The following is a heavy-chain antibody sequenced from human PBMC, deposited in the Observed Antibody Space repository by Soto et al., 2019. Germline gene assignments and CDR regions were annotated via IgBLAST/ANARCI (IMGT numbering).Heavy chain of an antibody. CDR2: MYYTGNK. CDR3: ARRSSSSLGYLFDP. Sequence: SQTLSLTCTLSRGSISISTYYWDWIRQPPGKGLGWSGAMYYTGNKNYNPCLESRVTMSVDTSKNQFSLKLSSVTPTDTAVYYCARRSSSSLGYLFDPWGRGILVTVFS. CDR1: RGSISISTYY. D-gene: IGHD6-6*01. J-gene: IGHJ5*02. V-gene: IGHV4-39*01.